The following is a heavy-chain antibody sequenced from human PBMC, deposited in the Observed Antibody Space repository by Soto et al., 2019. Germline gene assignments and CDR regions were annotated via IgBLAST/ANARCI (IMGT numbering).Heavy chain of an antibody. CDR2: IRSKANSYAT. V-gene: IGHV3-73*01. CDR3: TTRYYDFWSGYYYYFDY. D-gene: IGHD3-3*01. CDR1: GFTFSGSA. J-gene: IGHJ4*02. Sequence: GGSLRLSCAASGFTFSGSAMHWVRQASGKGLEWVGRIRSKANSYATAYAASVKGRFTISRVDSKNTAYLQMNSLKTEDTAVYYCTTRYYDFWSGYYYYFDYWGQGTLVTVSS.